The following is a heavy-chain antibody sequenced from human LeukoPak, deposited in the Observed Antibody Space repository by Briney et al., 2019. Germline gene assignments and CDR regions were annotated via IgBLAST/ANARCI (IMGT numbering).Heavy chain of an antibody. Sequence: PGGSLRLSCAASGFTFSSYGMHWVRQAPGKGLEWVAVISYDGSNKYYADSVKGRFTISRDNAKNSLYLQMNSLRAEDTAVYYCARIGDSSGWYVWDYWGQGTLVTVSS. CDR1: GFTFSSYG. D-gene: IGHD6-19*01. J-gene: IGHJ4*02. CDR2: ISYDGSNK. V-gene: IGHV3-30*03. CDR3: ARIGDSSGWYVWDY.